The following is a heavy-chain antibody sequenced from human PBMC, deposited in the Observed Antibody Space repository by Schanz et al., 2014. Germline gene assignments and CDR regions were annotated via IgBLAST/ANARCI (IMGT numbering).Heavy chain of an antibody. V-gene: IGHV3-7*01. J-gene: IGHJ4*02. CDR1: RFTFGHYW. CDR2: INQDGSEK. D-gene: IGHD4-4*01. CDR3: GRVDYSGDGVRF. Sequence: EVPLVESGGNLVQPGGSLRLSCAASRFTFGHYWMNWVRQPPGKGLEWVANINQDGSEKLYVGSVKGRFTISRDNAESSIFLQMNSLRAEDTAIYYCGRVDYSGDGVRFWGQGIPVTVSS.